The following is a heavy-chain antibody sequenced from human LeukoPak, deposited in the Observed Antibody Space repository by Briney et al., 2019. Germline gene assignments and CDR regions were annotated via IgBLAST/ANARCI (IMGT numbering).Heavy chain of an antibody. CDR2: ISWDGGST. CDR1: GFTFDDYT. CDR3: AKDITYGGNSGFDY. V-gene: IGHV3-43*01. Sequence: GGSLRLSCAASGFTFDDYTMHWVRQAPGKGLEWVSLISWDGGSTYYADSVKGRFTISRDNSKNSLYLQMNSLRTEDTALYYCAKDITYGGNSGFDYWGQGTLVTVSS. D-gene: IGHD4-23*01. J-gene: IGHJ4*02.